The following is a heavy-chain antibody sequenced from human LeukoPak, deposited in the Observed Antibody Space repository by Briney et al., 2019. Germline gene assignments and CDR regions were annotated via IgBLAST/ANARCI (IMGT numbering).Heavy chain of an antibody. V-gene: IGHV4-39*01. J-gene: IGHJ4*02. CDR2: IYYSGST. Sequence: PSETLSLTCTVSGVSSSSSRYYWGWIRQPPGKGLEWIGSIYYSGSTYYNPSLKSRVTISVDTSKNQFSLKLSSVTAADTAVYYCARGTSSSWYRWFDYWGQGTLVTVSS. D-gene: IGHD6-13*01. CDR1: GVSSSSSRYY. CDR3: ARGTSSSWYRWFDY.